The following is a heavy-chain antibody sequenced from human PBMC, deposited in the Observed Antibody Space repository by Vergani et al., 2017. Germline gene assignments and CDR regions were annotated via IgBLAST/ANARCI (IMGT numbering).Heavy chain of an antibody. CDR1: GFTFTSSA. D-gene: IGHD6-13*01. CDR3: AAGSSSWYGDYYYYYMDV. J-gene: IGHJ6*03. CDR2: IVVGSGNT. Sequence: QMQLVQSGPEVKKPGTSVKVSCKASGFTFTSSAMQWVRQARGQRLEWIGWIVVGSGNTNYAQKFQGRVTITADESTSTAYMELSSLRSEDTAVYYCAAGSSSWYGDYYYYYMDVWGKGTTVTVSS. V-gene: IGHV1-58*02.